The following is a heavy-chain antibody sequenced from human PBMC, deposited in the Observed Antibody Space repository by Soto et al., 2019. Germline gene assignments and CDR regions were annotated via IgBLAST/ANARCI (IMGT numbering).Heavy chain of an antibody. CDR2: INHSGST. D-gene: IGHD6-13*01. CDR3: ARGRPSMWEQQLEFDY. J-gene: IGHJ4*02. Sequence: QVQLQQWGAGLLKPSETLSLTCAVYGGSFSGYYWSWIRQPPGKGLEWIGEINHSGSTNYNPSLKSRVTISVDTSKNQFSLKLSSVTAADTAVYYCARGRPSMWEQQLEFDYWGQGTLVTVSS. CDR1: GGSFSGYY. V-gene: IGHV4-34*01.